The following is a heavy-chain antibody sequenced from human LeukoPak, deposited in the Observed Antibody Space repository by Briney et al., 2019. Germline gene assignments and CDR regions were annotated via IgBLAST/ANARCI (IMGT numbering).Heavy chain of an antibody. CDR3: ARVKRTGWLAYFDY. D-gene: IGHD6-19*01. CDR2: IYYSGST. Sequence: SETLSLTCTVSGDSINGYYWSWIRQPPGKGLEWIGYIYYSGSTNYNPSLKSRVTISLDTSKNQFSLKLSSVTAADTAVYFCARVKRTGWLAYFDYWGQGTLVTVSS. J-gene: IGHJ4*02. CDR1: GDSINGYY. V-gene: IGHV4-59*01.